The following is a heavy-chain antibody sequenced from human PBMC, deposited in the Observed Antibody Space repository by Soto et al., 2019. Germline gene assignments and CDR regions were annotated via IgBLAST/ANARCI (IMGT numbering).Heavy chain of an antibody. Sequence: VQLQESGPGLVKPSQTLSLTCTVSGDSISSNGYYWSWIRQHPEKGLEWIGYINYSGNTYYSSSLKSRVTISGDTSKNQFSLNLSSVTAADTAVYYCASGTGGHEGSWGQGTLVTVSS. CDR3: ASGTGGHEGS. D-gene: IGHD5-12*01. J-gene: IGHJ5*02. CDR1: GDSISSNGYY. V-gene: IGHV4-31*03. CDR2: INYSGNT.